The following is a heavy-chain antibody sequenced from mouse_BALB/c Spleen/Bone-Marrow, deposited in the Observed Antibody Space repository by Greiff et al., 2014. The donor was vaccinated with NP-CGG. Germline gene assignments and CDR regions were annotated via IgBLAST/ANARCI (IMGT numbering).Heavy chain of an antibody. V-gene: IGHV2-9-2*01. CDR2: IWTGGGT. CDR3: VRGYYYGSSPFDY. CDR1: GFSLTSYD. D-gene: IGHD1-1*01. J-gene: IGHJ2*01. Sequence: QVQLQQSGPGLAAPSQSLSITCTVSGFSLTSYDINWILQSPGKGLEWLGVIWTGGGTNYNSAFMSRLSISKDNSKSQVFLKMNSLQTADTAIYFCVRGYYYGSSPFDYWGQGTTLTVSS.